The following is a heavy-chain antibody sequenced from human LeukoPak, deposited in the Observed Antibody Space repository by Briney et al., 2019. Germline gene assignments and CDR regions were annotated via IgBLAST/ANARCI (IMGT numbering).Heavy chain of an antibody. J-gene: IGHJ6*03. CDR2: IYYSGST. CDR1: GGSISSYY. CDR3: ARESRITIFGVVIPYYYYYMDV. Sequence: SETLSLTCTVSGGSISSYYWSWIRQPPGRGLEWIGYIYYSGSTNYNPSLKSRVTISVDTSKNQFSLKLSSVTAADTAVYYCARESRITIFGVVIPYYYYYMDVWGKGTTVTVSS. V-gene: IGHV4-59*01. D-gene: IGHD3-3*01.